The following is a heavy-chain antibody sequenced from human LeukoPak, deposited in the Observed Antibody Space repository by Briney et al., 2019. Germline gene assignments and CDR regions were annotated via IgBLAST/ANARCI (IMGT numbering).Heavy chain of an antibody. CDR1: GFTFSSYA. CDR2: ISYDGSNK. J-gene: IGHJ4*02. CDR3: ARGYDYYGSGSYSGFDY. D-gene: IGHD3-10*01. V-gene: IGHV3-30-3*01. Sequence: GRSLRLSYAASGFTFSSYAMHWVRQAPGKGLEWVAVISYDGSNKYYADSVKGRFTISRDNSKNTLYLQMNSLRAEDTAVYYCARGYDYYGSGSYSGFDYWGQGTLVTVSS.